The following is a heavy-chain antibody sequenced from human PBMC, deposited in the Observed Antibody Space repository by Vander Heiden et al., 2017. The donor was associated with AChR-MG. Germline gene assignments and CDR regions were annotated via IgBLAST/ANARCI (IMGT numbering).Heavy chain of an antibody. D-gene: IGHD1-26*01. J-gene: IGHJ4*02. CDR1: GFNFSSYS. CDR2: ISSSSSTI. CDR3: ARGGIVGATPFDY. Sequence: EVQLVESGGGLVQPGGSLRLSCAASGFNFSSYSMNGVRQAPGKGLEWVSYISSSSSTIYYADSVNGRFTISRDNAKNSLYLQMNSLRAEDTAVYYCARGGIVGATPFDYWGQGTLVTVSS. V-gene: IGHV3-48*01.